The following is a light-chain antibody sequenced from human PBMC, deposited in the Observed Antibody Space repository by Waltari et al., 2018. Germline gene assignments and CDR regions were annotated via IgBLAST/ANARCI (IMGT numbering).Light chain of an antibody. J-gene: IGKJ1*01. V-gene: IGKV3-20*01. CDR3: QKYGTLPAT. CDR1: QSISKY. Sequence: EIMLTQSPGTLSLSPGERATLSCRASQSISKYLAWYQQKPGQAPRLLMYDAASRATGIPDRFSGSGSGTDFSLTISRLEPEDSAVYYCQKYGTLPATFGQGTKVEIK. CDR2: DAA.